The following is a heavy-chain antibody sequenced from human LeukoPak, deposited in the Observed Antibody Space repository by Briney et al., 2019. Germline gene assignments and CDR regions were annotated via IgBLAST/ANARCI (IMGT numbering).Heavy chain of an antibody. CDR1: GGSISSGGYY. J-gene: IGHJ4*02. Sequence: SQTLSLTCTVSGGSISSGGYYWSWIRQHPGKGLEWIGYIYYSGSTYYNPSLKSRVTISVDTSKNQFSLKLSSVTAADTAVYYCARAPTVTGYFDYWGQGTLVTVSS. CDR3: ARAPTVTGYFDY. CDR2: IYYSGST. D-gene: IGHD4-17*01. V-gene: IGHV4-31*03.